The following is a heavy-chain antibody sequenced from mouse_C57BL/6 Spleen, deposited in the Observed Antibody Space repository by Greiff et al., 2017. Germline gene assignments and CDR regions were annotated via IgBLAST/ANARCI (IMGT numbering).Heavy chain of an antibody. Sequence: VQLQQPGTELVKPGASVKLSCKASGYTFTSYWMHWVKQRPGQGLEWIGNINPSNGGTNYNEKFKSKATLTVDKSSSAAYMQLSSLTSEDSAVYYCARGDNWPRGAIDYWGQGTSVTVSS. CDR1: GYTFTSYW. CDR2: INPSNGGT. CDR3: ARGDNWPRGAIDY. J-gene: IGHJ4*01. D-gene: IGHD4-1*01. V-gene: IGHV1-53*01.